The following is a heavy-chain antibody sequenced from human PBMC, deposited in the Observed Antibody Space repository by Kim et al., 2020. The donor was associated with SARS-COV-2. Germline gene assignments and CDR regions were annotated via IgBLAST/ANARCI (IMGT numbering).Heavy chain of an antibody. CDR1: GYSFTSYW. V-gene: IGHV5-51*01. D-gene: IGHD3-10*01. Sequence: GESLKISCKGSGYSFTSYWIGWVRQMPGKGLEWMGIIYPGDSDTRYSPSFQGQVTISADKSISTAYLQWSSLKASDTAMYYCARLHTMVRGVTNWFDPWGQGTLVTVSS. CDR2: IYPGDSDT. CDR3: ARLHTMVRGVTNWFDP. J-gene: IGHJ5*02.